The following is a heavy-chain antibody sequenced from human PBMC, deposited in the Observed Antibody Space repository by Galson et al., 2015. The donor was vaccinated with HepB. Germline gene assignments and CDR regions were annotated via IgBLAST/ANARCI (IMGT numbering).Heavy chain of an antibody. CDR1: GGSISGYY. CDR2: IYNNGDI. J-gene: IGHJ5*02. D-gene: IGHD1-26*01. Sequence: ETLSLTCTVSGGSISGYYWTWIRQPAGKGMEWIGRIYNNGDIKTNPSLKSRVTMAVDTSTNQISLKLRSVTAADTAVYYCAKNNGNYYGPFDPWGQGTLVTVSS. CDR3: AKNNGNYYGPFDP. V-gene: IGHV4-4*07.